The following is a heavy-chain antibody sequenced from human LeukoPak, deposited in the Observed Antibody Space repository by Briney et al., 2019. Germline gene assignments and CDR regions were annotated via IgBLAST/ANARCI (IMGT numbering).Heavy chain of an antibody. Sequence: GGSLRLSCAASGFTFRSYNMNWVRQAPGKGLEWVSYISSSSSYIYYADSVKGRFTISRDNAKKLLYLQMNSLRAEDTAVYYCARGDPDISFAVAGEAFDIWGQGTMVTVSS. D-gene: IGHD6-19*01. J-gene: IGHJ3*02. V-gene: IGHV3-21*01. CDR1: GFTFRSYN. CDR2: ISSSSSYI. CDR3: ARGDPDISFAVAGEAFDI.